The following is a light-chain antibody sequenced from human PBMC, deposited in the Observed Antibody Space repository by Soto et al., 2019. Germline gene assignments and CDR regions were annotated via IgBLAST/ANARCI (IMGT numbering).Light chain of an antibody. CDR2: SNN. J-gene: IGLJ2*01. Sequence: QSVLTQPPSASGTPGQRVTISCSGSSSNIGSNTVNWYQQLPGTAPKLLIYSNNQRPSGVPDRFSGSKSGTSASLAISGLQSEDEADYYCAAWDDSLTGGVFGGGTKLTVL. V-gene: IGLV1-44*01. CDR3: AAWDDSLTGGV. CDR1: SSNIGSNT.